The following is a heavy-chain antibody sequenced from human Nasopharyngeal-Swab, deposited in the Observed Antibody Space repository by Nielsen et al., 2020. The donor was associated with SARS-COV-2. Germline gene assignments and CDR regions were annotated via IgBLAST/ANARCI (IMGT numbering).Heavy chain of an antibody. CDR1: GFTFSSYA. CDR3: ARDWAHYYGSGALLLWWFDP. J-gene: IGHJ5*02. Sequence: GGSLRLSCAASGFTFSSYAMYWVRQAPGKGLEWVAVISYDGSNKYYADSVKGRFTISRDNSKNTLYLQMNSLRAEDTAVYYCARDWAHYYGSGALLLWWFDPWGQGTLVTVSS. V-gene: IGHV3-30-3*01. CDR2: ISYDGSNK. D-gene: IGHD3-10*01.